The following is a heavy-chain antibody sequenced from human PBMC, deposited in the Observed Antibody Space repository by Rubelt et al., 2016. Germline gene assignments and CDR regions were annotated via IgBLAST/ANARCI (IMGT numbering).Heavy chain of an antibody. V-gene: IGHV1-2*02. J-gene: IGHJ4*02. CDR1: GYTFTGYY. D-gene: IGHD3-22*01. CDR3: ARFAIGVHSSGYLFDY. Sequence: QVQLVQSGAEVKKPGASVKVSCKASGYTFTGYYMHWVRQAPGQGLEWMGWINPNSGGTNYARKVQCRVTTTRDTRISTAYWELSRRRSDDTAGYYCARFAIGVHSSGYLFDYWGQGTLVTVSS. CDR2: INPNSGGT.